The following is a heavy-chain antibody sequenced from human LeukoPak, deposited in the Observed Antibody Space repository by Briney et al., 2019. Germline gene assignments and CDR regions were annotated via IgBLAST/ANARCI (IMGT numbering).Heavy chain of an antibody. V-gene: IGHV3-23*01. CDR1: GFTFSSYA. CDR3: AKEGGQQLEREYYLDY. D-gene: IGHD6-13*01. Sequence: GGSLRLACAASGFTFSSYAMSWVRQAPGKGLEWVSAISGSGGSTYYADSVKGRFTISRDNSKNTLYLQMNSLRAEDTAVYYCAKEGGQQLEREYYLDYWGQGTLVTVSS. CDR2: ISGSGGST. J-gene: IGHJ4*02.